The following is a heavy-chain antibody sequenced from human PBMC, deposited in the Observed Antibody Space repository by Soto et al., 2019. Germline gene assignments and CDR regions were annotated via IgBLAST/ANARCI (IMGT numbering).Heavy chain of an antibody. CDR3: ARPAYHYDSSGYFA. D-gene: IGHD3-22*01. V-gene: IGHV1-18*01. J-gene: IGHJ5*02. Sequence: ASVKVSCKASGYIFTSYANHWVRQAPGQRLEWMGWISAYNYNTKYAQKLQGRVTMTTDTSTSTAYMELRSLRSDDTAVYYCARPAYHYDSSGYFAWGQGTLVTVSS. CDR2: ISAYNYNT. CDR1: GYIFTSYA.